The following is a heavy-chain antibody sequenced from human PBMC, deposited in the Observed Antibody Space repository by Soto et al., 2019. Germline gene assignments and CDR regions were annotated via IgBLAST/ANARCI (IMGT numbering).Heavy chain of an antibody. CDR3: ARDPLLVVVAAPHDAFDI. D-gene: IGHD2-15*01. V-gene: IGHV3-48*01. CDR1: GFTFSSYS. J-gene: IGHJ3*02. CDR2: ISSSSSTI. Sequence: PGGSLRLSCAASGFTFSSYSMNWVRQAPGKGLERVSYISSSSSTIYYADSVKGRFTISRDNAKNSLYLQMNSLRAEDTAVYYCARDPLLVVVAAPHDAFDIWGQGTMVTVSS.